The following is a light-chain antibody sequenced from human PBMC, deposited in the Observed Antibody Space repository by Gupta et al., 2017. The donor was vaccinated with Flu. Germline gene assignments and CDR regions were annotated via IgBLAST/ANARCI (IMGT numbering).Light chain of an antibody. CDR3: SSYTSRTTWV. CDR2: EVS. J-gene: IGLJ3*02. Sequence: ITISCPGTSSDVGGYSYVSWYQQFPGKAPKLIISEVSNRPSGVSNRFSGSESGTTASPSISGLQVEDDAFYYCSSYTSRTTWVFGGGTMVTVL. CDR1: SSDVGGYSY. V-gene: IGLV2-14*01.